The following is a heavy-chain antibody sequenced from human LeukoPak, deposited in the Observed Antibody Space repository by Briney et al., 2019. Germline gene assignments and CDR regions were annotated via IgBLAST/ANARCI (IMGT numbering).Heavy chain of an antibody. Sequence: SVKVSCKASGGTFSSYAISWVRQAPGQGLEWMGGTIPIFGTANYAQKFQGRVTITADESTSTAYMELSSLRSEDTAVYYCARGVVGATEEDAFDIWGQGTMVTVSS. D-gene: IGHD1-26*01. CDR3: ARGVVGATEEDAFDI. V-gene: IGHV1-69*13. CDR2: TIPIFGTA. J-gene: IGHJ3*02. CDR1: GGTFSSYA.